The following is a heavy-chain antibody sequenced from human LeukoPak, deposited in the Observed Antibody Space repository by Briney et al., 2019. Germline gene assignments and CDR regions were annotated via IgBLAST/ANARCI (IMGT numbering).Heavy chain of an antibody. CDR2: IYQSGST. CDR3: ARDGNYYDSSGYVDY. Sequence: KTSETLSLXCTVSGYSISSGYYWGWIRQPPGKGLEWIGSIYQSGSTYYNPSLKSRVTISVDTSKNQFSLKLSSVTAADTAVYYCARDGNYYDSSGYVDYWGQGTLVTVSS. V-gene: IGHV4-38-2*02. CDR1: GYSISSGYY. J-gene: IGHJ4*02. D-gene: IGHD3-22*01.